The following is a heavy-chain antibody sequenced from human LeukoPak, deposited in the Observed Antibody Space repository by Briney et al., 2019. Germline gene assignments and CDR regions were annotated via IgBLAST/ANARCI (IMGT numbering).Heavy chain of an antibody. D-gene: IGHD3-9*01. J-gene: IGHJ5*02. Sequence: PGGSLRLSCAASGFTFSSYDMHWVRQSTGKGLEWVSAIGTAGDTYYSHSVKGRFTISRENAKNSLYLHMNSLSAGDTAVYFCARGHMLTGCYNFAWFDPWGQGTLVTVSS. CDR3: ARGHMLTGCYNFAWFDP. CDR1: GFTFSSYD. V-gene: IGHV3-13*01. CDR2: IGTAGDT.